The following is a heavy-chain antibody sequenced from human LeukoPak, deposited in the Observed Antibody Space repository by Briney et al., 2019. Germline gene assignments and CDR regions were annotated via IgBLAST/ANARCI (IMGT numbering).Heavy chain of an antibody. J-gene: IGHJ5*02. CDR1: GFTFANYG. CDR2: LSSSADTT. V-gene: IGHV3-48*02. Sequence: PGGSLRLSCAASGFTFANYGMSWVRQAPGKGLEWVSSLSSSADTTYYADSARGRFTISRDNAKNSLSLQMNSLKDEDTAVYYCARDLASWFDPWGQGTLVTVSS. D-gene: IGHD3-16*01. CDR3: ARDLASWFDP.